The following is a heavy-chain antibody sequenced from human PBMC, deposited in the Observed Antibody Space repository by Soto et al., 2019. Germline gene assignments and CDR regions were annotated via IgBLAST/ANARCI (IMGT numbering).Heavy chain of an antibody. CDR3: AKSPVAVAGTDWFDP. Sequence: QVQLVESGGGVVQPGRSLRLSRAASGFTFSSYAMHWVRQAPGKGLEWVAVISYDGSNKYYADSVKGRFTISRDNSKNTLYLQMNSLRAEDTAVYYCAKSPVAVAGTDWFDPCGQGTLVTVSS. CDR1: GFTFSSYA. CDR2: ISYDGSNK. D-gene: IGHD6-19*01. V-gene: IGHV3-30-3*01. J-gene: IGHJ5*02.